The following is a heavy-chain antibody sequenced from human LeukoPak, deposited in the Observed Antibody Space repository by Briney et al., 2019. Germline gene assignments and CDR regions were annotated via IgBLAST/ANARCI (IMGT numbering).Heavy chain of an antibody. V-gene: IGHV4-4*07. CDR2: IFTSGST. Sequence: PSETLSLTCTVVGGSITSDYWSWIRQPAGKGLEWIGRIFTSGSTTYNPSLKSRVTTSLDTSKNQFFLKLSSVTAADTAAYFCSRGGANDLWGQGTLVTVSS. CDR3: SRGGANDL. CDR1: GGSITSDY. D-gene: IGHD4/OR15-4a*01. J-gene: IGHJ5*02.